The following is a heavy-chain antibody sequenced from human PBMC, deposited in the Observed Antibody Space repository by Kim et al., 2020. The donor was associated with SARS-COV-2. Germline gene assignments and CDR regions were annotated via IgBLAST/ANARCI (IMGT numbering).Heavy chain of an antibody. CDR2: ISYDGSNK. CDR1: GFTFSSYA. CDR3: AREDWLLRGTTFDY. J-gene: IGHJ4*02. V-gene: IGHV3-30-3*01. D-gene: IGHD3-9*01. Sequence: GGSLRLSCAASGFTFSSYAMHWVRQAPGKGLEWVAVISYDGSNKYYADSVKGRFTISRDNSKNTLYLQMNSLRAEDTAVYYCAREDWLLRGTTFDYWGQGTLVTVSS.